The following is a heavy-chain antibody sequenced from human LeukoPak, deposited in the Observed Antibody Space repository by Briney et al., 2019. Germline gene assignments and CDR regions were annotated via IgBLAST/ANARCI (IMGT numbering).Heavy chain of an antibody. CDR2: SSPKSGGT. V-gene: IGHV1-2*02. J-gene: IGHJ3*02. Sequence: GASVKVSCKASGYTFTGYNIHGVRQAPGQGPEWMGWSSPKSGGTSYAQKFQGRVTMTRDTSINTAYMELSGLRSDDTAVYYCARVRTLDWVHDAFAMWRERTLVSVSS. CDR3: ARVRTLDWVHDAFAM. CDR1: GYTFTGYN. D-gene: IGHD3-9*01.